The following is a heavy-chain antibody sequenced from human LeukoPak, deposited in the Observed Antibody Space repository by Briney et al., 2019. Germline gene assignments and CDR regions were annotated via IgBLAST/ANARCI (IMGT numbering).Heavy chain of an antibody. CDR2: INHSGST. CDR3: ASKGRGAFDI. D-gene: IGHD3-10*01. J-gene: IGHJ3*02. CDR1: GGSFSGYY. Sequence: PSETLSLTCAVYGGSFSGYYWSWIRQPPGKGLEWIGEINHSGSTNYNPSLKSRVTISVDTSKNQFSLKLSSVTAADTAVYYCASKGRGAFDIWGQGTMVTVSS. V-gene: IGHV4-34*01.